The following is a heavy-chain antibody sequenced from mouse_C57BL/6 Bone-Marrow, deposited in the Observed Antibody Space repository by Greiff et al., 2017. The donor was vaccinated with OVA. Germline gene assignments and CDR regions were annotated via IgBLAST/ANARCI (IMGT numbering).Heavy chain of an antibody. J-gene: IGHJ2*01. CDR2: IYPGGGYT. Sequence: QVQLQQSGAELVRPGTSVKMSCKASGYTFTNYWIGWEKQRPGHGLEWIGDIYPGGGYTNYNEKFKGKSTLTADNSSSTAYMQFSSLTSEDTAIYYCARGYSNYPFDYWGQGTTLTVSS. D-gene: IGHD2-5*01. CDR1: GYTFTNYW. CDR3: ARGYSNYPFDY. V-gene: IGHV1-63*01.